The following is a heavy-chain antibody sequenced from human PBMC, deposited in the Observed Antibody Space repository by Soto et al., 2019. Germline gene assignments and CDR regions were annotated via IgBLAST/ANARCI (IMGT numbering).Heavy chain of an antibody. CDR2: IIPIFGTA. Sequence: GASVKVSCKASGGTFSSYAISWVRQAPGQGLEWMGGIIPIFGTANCAQKFQGRVTITADESTSTAYMELSSLRSEDTAVYYCARPRWGMTTVNVRVNYYYYYGMDVWGQGTTVTVS. D-gene: IGHD4-17*01. CDR3: ARPRWGMTTVNVRVNYYYYYGMDV. J-gene: IGHJ6*02. V-gene: IGHV1-69*13. CDR1: GGTFSSYA.